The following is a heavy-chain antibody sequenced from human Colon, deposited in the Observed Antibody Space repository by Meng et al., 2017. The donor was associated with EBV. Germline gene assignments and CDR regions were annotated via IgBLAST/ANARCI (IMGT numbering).Heavy chain of an antibody. Sequence: QGQLQQWGGGLLKPSGTLSPTCTAYGGAFSDSYWTWIRQPPGKGLEWIGEINHVGSTTYNPSLKSRVTISVDTSKNQFSLKLSSVTAADAAVYYCASSDCSGGTCYLDCWGQGTLVTVSS. J-gene: IGHJ4*02. CDR3: ASSDCSGGTCYLDC. CDR2: INHVGST. V-gene: IGHV4-34*01. D-gene: IGHD2-15*01. CDR1: GGAFSDSY.